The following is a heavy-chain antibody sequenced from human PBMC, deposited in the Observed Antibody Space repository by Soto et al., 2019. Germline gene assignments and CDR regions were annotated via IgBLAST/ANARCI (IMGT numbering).Heavy chain of an antibody. J-gene: IGHJ6*02. D-gene: IGHD2-15*01. CDR2: IIPIFGTA. CDR3: ARANCSGGSCYGPTKTKSGTYYGMDV. CDR1: GGTFSSYA. V-gene: IGHV1-69*13. Sequence: SVKVSCKASGGTFSSYAISWVRQAPGQGLEWVGGIIPIFGTANYAQKFQGRVTITADESTSTAYMELSSLRSEDTAVYYCARANCSGGSCYGPTKTKSGTYYGMDVWGQGTTVTVSS.